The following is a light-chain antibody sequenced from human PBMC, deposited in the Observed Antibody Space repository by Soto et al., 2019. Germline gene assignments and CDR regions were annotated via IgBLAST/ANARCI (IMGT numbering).Light chain of an antibody. CDR1: QSISSY. Sequence: DIQMTQSPSSLSASVGDRVTITCRASQSISSYLNWYQQKPGKAPKLLIYAASSLQSGVPSRFSGSGSGTDFTLTISSLQPEDVATYYCQQRNSYPITFGQGTRL. CDR3: QQRNSYPIT. J-gene: IGKJ5*01. CDR2: AAS. V-gene: IGKV1-39*01.